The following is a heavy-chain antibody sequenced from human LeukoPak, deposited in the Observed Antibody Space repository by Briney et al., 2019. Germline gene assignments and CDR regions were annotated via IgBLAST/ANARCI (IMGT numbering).Heavy chain of an antibody. CDR3: ARGGIAVAGINDAFDI. CDR1: GFTFSSYG. CDR2: INHSGST. V-gene: IGHV4-34*01. Sequence: PGGTLRLSCAASGFTFSSYGMSWIRQPPGKGLEWIGEINHSGSTNYNPSLKSRVTISVDTSKNQFSLKLSSVTAADTAVYYCARGGIAVAGINDAFDIWGQGTMVTVSS. D-gene: IGHD6-19*01. J-gene: IGHJ3*02.